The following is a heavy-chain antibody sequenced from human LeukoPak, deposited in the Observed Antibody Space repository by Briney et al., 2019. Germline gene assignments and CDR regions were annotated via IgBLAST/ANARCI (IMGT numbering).Heavy chain of an antibody. CDR2: INPYNGNT. J-gene: IGHJ5*02. CDR3: ARRGLTNEDTYCNSTGCYIASGDWFDP. V-gene: IGHV1-18*01. CDR1: GYTFNSYG. Sequence: ASVKVSCKTSGYTFNSYGISWVRQAPGQGLEWMGWINPYNGNTNYAQDLQGRVTMTTHTSTSTAYMELRSLRSDDTAVYYCARRGLTNEDTYCNSTGCYIASGDWFDPWGQGTLVTVSS. D-gene: IGHD2-2*02.